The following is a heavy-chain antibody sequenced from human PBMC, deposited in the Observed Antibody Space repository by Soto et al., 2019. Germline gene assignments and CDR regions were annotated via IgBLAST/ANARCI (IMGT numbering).Heavy chain of an antibody. CDR2: ISYDGSNK. V-gene: IGHV3-30-3*01. D-gene: IGHD3-22*01. CDR1: GFTFSSYA. CDR3: ARDHDYYDSSGYYYSLPLQH. J-gene: IGHJ1*01. Sequence: GGSLRLSCAASGFTFSSYAMHWVRQAPCKGLEWVAVISYDGSNKYYADSVKGRFTISRDNSKNTLYLQMNSLRAEDTAVYYCARDHDYYDSSGYYYSLPLQHWGQGTLVTVSS.